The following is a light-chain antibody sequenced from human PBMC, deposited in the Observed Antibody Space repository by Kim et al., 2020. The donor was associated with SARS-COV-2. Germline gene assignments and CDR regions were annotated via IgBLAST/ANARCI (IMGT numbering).Light chain of an antibody. CDR3: HQADSFPWT. V-gene: IGKV1-12*02. J-gene: IGKJ1*01. Sequence: IQMTQSPSSVSASVGDRVTITCRASQDIRSLLAWYQHKPGKAPKVLIYYASNLQPGVPPRFSGSRTGTDFTLTISNLQPEDFATYYCHQADSFPWTFGQGTKVDIK. CDR1: QDIRSL. CDR2: YAS.